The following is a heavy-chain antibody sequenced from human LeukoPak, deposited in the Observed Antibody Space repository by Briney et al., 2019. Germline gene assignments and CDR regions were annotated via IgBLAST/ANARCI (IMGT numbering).Heavy chain of an antibody. D-gene: IGHD2-2*01. V-gene: IGHV3-23*01. CDR1: GLTLSRYA. J-gene: IGHJ4*02. CDR2: ISPSGDST. Sequence: GESLRLSCAASGLTLSRYAVNWARQAPGRGLEWVSYISPSGDSTVYAESVKGRFTISRDNSKNMLYLQMNSLRAEDTAVYYCAKDRFIVVASFDYWGQGTLVTVSS. CDR3: AKDRFIVVASFDY.